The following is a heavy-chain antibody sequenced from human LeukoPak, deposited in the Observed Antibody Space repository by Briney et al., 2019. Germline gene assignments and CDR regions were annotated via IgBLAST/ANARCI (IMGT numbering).Heavy chain of an antibody. CDR2: IRSKANSYAT. V-gene: IGHV3-73*01. CDR1: GFTFSGSA. Sequence: GGSLRLSCAASGFTFSGSAMHWVRQASGKGLNWVGRIRSKANSYATAYAASVKGRFTISRDDSKNTAYLQMNSLKTEDTAVYYCTSTMIDYYYYYMDVWGKGTTVTVSS. J-gene: IGHJ6*03. D-gene: IGHD3-22*01. CDR3: TSTMIDYYYYYMDV.